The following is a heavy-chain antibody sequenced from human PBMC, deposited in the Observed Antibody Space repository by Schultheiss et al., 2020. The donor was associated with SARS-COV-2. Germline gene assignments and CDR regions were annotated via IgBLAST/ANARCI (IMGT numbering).Heavy chain of an antibody. J-gene: IGHJ4*02. CDR1: GFTFSSYA. Sequence: GGSLRLSCAASGFTFSSYAMSWVRQAPGKGLEWVSAISGSGGSTYYADSVKGRFTISRDNSKNTLYLQMNSLRAEDTAVYYCARDGPGYSSSWYGDYFDYWGQGTLVTVSS. CDR2: ISGSGGST. D-gene: IGHD6-13*01. V-gene: IGHV3-23*01. CDR3: ARDGPGYSSSWYGDYFDY.